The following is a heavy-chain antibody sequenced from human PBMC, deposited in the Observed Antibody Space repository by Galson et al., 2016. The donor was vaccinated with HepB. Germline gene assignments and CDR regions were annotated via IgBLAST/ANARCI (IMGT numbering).Heavy chain of an antibody. CDR1: GFTFSDYY. CDR2: ITNSGTAT. Sequence: SLRLSCAASGFTFSDYYISWIRQTPGKGLEWVSHITNSGTATYYADSVKGRFTISRDNAKNSLYLQMKSLRAEDTAMYYCARGPRYDDIWGTYRAPYFDYWGRGTLLTVSS. CDR3: ARGPRYDDIWGTYRAPYFDY. J-gene: IGHJ4*02. D-gene: IGHD3-16*02. V-gene: IGHV3-11*01.